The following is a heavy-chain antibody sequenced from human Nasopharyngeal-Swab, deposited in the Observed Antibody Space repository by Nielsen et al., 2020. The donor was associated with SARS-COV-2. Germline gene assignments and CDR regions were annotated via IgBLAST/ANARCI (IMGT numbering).Heavy chain of an antibody. V-gene: IGHV3-72*01. CDR1: GFTFSDYF. J-gene: IGHJ4*01. CDR2: AGREVGGYST. D-gene: IGHD2/OR15-2a*01. CDR3: ARGKNSFDY. Sequence: GGSLRLSCTTSGFTFSDYFMDWIRQAPGKGPEWIARAGREVGGYSTMYAAPARGRFAISRDDSQSTLYLQMNSVTTEDTAFYYCARGKNSFDYWGLGTLVTVSS.